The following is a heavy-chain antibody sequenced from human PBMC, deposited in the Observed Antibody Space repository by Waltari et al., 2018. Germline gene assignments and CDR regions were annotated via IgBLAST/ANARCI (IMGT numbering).Heavy chain of an antibody. CDR1: GFTFSSYA. V-gene: IGHV3-23*03. Sequence: EVQLLESGGSLVQPGGSLRLSCAASGFTFSSYAMSWVRQAPGKGLEWVSVSYSGGSTYYAESVKGRFTISRDYSKNTLYLQMNSLRTEDTAVYYCAKYLPDSSWSQVGYWGQGTLVTVSS. J-gene: IGHJ4*02. CDR2: SYSGGST. CDR3: AKYLPDSSWSQVGY. D-gene: IGHD6-13*01.